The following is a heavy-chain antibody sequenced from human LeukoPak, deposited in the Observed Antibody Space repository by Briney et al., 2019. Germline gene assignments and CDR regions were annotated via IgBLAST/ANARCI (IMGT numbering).Heavy chain of an antibody. CDR2: ISWNSGSI. Sequence: GSSLRLSCAASGFTFDDYAMRWVRQAPGKGLEWVSGISWNSGSIGYADSVKGRFTISRDNAKNSLYLQMNSLRAEDTALYYCAKDISDAAMAFYGMDVWGQGTTVTVSS. J-gene: IGHJ6*02. CDR3: AKDISDAAMAFYGMDV. V-gene: IGHV3-9*01. D-gene: IGHD5-18*01. CDR1: GFTFDDYA.